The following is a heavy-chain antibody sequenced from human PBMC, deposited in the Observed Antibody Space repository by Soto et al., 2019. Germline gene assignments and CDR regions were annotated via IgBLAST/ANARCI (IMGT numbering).Heavy chain of an antibody. CDR1: GFTFSSYG. CDR2: ISYDGSNK. J-gene: IGHJ6*02. Sequence: GGSLRLSCAASGFTFSSYGMHWVRQAPGKGLEWVAVISYDGSNKYYADSVKGRFTISRDNSKNTLYLQMNSLRAEDTAVYYCAKVPAAGTRRNYYYGMDVWGQGTTVTVSS. CDR3: AKVPAAGTRRNYYYGMDV. V-gene: IGHV3-30*18. D-gene: IGHD6-13*01.